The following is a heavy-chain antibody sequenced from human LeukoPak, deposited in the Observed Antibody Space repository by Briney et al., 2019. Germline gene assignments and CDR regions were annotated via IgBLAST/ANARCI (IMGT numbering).Heavy chain of an antibody. CDR2: IRYDGSTK. CDR1: GFTFSSFG. V-gene: IGHV3-30*02. CDR3: ALLKGDDILTGYSYGMDV. J-gene: IGHJ6*02. Sequence: GGSLRLSCAASGFTFSSFGIHWVRQAPGKGLEWVAFIRYDGSTKYYADSVKGRFTISRDNSKNTLYLQMNSLRAEDTAVYYCALLKGDDILTGYSYGMDVWGQGTTVTVSS. D-gene: IGHD3-9*01.